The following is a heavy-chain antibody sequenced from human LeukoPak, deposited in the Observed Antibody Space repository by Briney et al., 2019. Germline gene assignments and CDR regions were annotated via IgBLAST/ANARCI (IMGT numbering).Heavy chain of an antibody. V-gene: IGHV3-21*06. J-gene: IGHJ3*02. CDR2: ISSSSTYT. CDR1: GFTVSSYY. Sequence: TGGSLRLSCAASGFTVSSYYMTWVRQAPGKGLEWVSSISSSSTYTFYADSVKGRFTISRDNAKNSLYLQMNSLRAEDTAVYYCAREAAFDMWGQGTMVTVSS. CDR3: AREAAFDM.